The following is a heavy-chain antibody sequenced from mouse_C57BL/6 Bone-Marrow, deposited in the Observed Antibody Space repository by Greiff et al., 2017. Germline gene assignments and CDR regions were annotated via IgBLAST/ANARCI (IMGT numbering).Heavy chain of an antibody. D-gene: IGHD2-4*01. V-gene: IGHV5-9*01. CDR2: ISGGGGNT. Sequence: EVQGVESGGGLVKPGGSLKLSCAASGFTFSSYTMSWVRQTPEKRLEWVATISGGGGNTYYPDSVKGRFTISRDNAKNTLYLQMSSLRSEDTALYYCARPYYDYGYYFDYWGQGTTLTVSS. CDR1: GFTFSSYT. J-gene: IGHJ2*01. CDR3: ARPYYDYGYYFDY.